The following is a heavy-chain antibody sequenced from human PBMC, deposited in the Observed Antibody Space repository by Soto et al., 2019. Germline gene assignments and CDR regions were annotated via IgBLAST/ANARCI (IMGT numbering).Heavy chain of an antibody. J-gene: IGHJ6*02. CDR1: GFTFSSYG. D-gene: IGHD6-19*01. CDR2: IWYDGSNK. CDR3: ARAREWLVRYYYYGMDV. Sequence: QVQLVESGGGVVQPGRSLRLSCAASGFTFSSYGMHWVRQAPGKGLEWVAVIWYDGSNKYYADSVKGRFTISRDNSKNTLYLQMNSLRAEDTAVYYCARAREWLVRYYYYGMDVWGQGTTVTVSS. V-gene: IGHV3-33*01.